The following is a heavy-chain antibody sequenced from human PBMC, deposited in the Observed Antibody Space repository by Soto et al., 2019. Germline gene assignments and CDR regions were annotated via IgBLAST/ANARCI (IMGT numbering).Heavy chain of an antibody. CDR1: GYSISSSNW. J-gene: IGHJ6*02. V-gene: IGHV4-4*02. CDR2: IYHSGST. D-gene: IGHD3-16*01. Sequence: SETLSLTCTVSGYSISSSNWWSWVRQPPGKGLEWIGEIYHSGSTNYNPSLKSRVTISVDKSKNQFSLKLSSVTAADTAVYYCARDRSGEEHFNWNPDEYYYYYYGMDVWGQGTTVTVSS. CDR3: ARDRSGEEHFNWNPDEYYYYYYGMDV.